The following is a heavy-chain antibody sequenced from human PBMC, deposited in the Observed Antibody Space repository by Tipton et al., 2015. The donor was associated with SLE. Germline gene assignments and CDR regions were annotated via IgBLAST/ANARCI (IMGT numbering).Heavy chain of an antibody. V-gene: IGHV3-20*03. Sequence: VKGRFTISRDNAKNSLYLQMNSLRAEDTALYYCARDEAAAAYFDYWGQGTLVTVSS. J-gene: IGHJ4*02. D-gene: IGHD6-13*01. CDR3: ARDEAAAAYFDY.